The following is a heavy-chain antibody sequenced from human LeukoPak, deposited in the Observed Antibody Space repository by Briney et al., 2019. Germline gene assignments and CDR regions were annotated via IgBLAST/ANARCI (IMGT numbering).Heavy chain of an antibody. CDR1: GYSISSGYY. CDR3: ARYSSGWYDAFDI. Sequence: KPSETLSLTCTVSGYSISSGYYWGWIRQPPGKGLEWIGEINHSGSTNYNPSLKSRVTISVDTSKNQFSLKLSSVTAADTAVYYCARYSSGWYDAFDIWGQGTMVTVSS. J-gene: IGHJ3*02. D-gene: IGHD6-19*01. V-gene: IGHV4-38-2*02. CDR2: INHSGST.